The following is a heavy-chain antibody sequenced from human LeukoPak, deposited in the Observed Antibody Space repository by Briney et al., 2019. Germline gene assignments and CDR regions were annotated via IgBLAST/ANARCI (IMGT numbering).Heavy chain of an antibody. CDR1: GGSISSSNW. D-gene: IGHD5-24*01. CDR3: ARLPRPLEMASYYYYMDV. Sequence: SETLSLTCAVSGGSISSSNWWSWVRQPPGKGLEWIGEIYHSGSTNYNPSLKSRVTISVDTSKNQFSLKLSSVTAADTAVYYCARLPRPLEMASYYYYMDVWGKGTTVTVS. CDR2: IYHSGST. J-gene: IGHJ6*03. V-gene: IGHV4-4*02.